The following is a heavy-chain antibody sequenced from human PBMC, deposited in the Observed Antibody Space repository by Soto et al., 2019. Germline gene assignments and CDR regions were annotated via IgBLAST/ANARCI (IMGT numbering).Heavy chain of an antibody. J-gene: IGHJ6*02. V-gene: IGHV3-53*02. Sequence: EVQLVETGGGLIQPGGSLRLSCAASGFTIDNIYMTWVRQAPGKGLECVSIIYSGGSDFYADSLKGRLIIYRDDSKNILYLQMDNLRDDDTAVYYCASGYVDTLILGAPNHYTYGQDVCGQGTTVTVS. CDR1: GFTIDNIY. CDR3: ASGYVDTLILGAPNHYTYGQDV. CDR2: IYSGGSD. D-gene: IGHD1-26*01.